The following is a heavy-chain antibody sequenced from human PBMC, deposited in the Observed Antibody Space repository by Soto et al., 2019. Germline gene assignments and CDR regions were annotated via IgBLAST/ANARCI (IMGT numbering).Heavy chain of an antibody. D-gene: IGHD2-15*01. CDR2: IYPGDSDR. V-gene: IGHV5-51*01. CDR3: ARHRLRGGTYPEAYDI. CDR1: GYTFTNYW. J-gene: IGHJ3*02. Sequence: EVQLVQSGAEVKKPGESLKISCEGSGYTFTNYWLGWVRQRPGKGLEWMGIIYPGDSDRRYSPSFQGQVTLSADKSINTAFLQWSSQKASDTAIYYCARHRLRGGTYPEAYDIWGQGTVVTVSS.